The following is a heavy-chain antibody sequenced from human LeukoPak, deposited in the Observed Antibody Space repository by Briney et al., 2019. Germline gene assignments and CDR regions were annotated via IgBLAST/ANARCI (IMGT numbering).Heavy chain of an antibody. D-gene: IGHD6-19*01. CDR1: GGSISSSSYY. CDR3: ARDPLPGYSSGWYAI. CDR2: IYYSGST. J-gene: IGHJ4*02. Sequence: PSETLSLTCTVSGGSISSSSYYWGWIRQPPGKGLEWIGSIYYSGSTSYNPSLKSRVTISVDTSKNQFSLKLSSVTAADTAVYYCARDPLPGYSSGWYAIWGQGTLVTVSS. V-gene: IGHV4-39*07.